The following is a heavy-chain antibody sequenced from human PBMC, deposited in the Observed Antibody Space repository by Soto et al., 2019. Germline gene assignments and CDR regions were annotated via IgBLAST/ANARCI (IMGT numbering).Heavy chain of an antibody. CDR2: IKQDGSEK. Sequence: PVGSLRLSCAASGFTFSSYWMSWVRQAPGKGLEWVANIKQDGSEKYYVDSVKGRFTISRDNAKNSLYLQMNSLRAEDTAVYYCARAQATWNDEVYYFDYWGQGTLVTVSS. D-gene: IGHD1-1*01. CDR1: GFTFSSYW. CDR3: ARAQATWNDEVYYFDY. J-gene: IGHJ4*02. V-gene: IGHV3-7*01.